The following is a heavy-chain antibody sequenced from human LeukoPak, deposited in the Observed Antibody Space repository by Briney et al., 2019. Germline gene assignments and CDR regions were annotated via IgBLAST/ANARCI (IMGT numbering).Heavy chain of an antibody. Sequence: PSATLSLTCAVYGGSFSGYYWSWIRQPPGKGLEWIGEINHSGSTNYNPSLKSRVTISVDTSKNQFSLKLSSVTAADTAVYYCAREGRAIWGQGTMVTVSS. CDR3: AREGRAI. CDR2: INHSGST. J-gene: IGHJ3*02. CDR1: GGSFSGYY. V-gene: IGHV4-34*01.